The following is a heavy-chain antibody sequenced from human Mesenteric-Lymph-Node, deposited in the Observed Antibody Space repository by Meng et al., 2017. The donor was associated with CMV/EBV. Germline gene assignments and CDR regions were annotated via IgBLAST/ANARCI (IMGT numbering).Heavy chain of an antibody. CDR2: ISGSGGST. Sequence: GESLKISCAASGFTFSSYWMHWVRQAPGKGLVWVSTISGSGGSTYYADSVKGRFTISRDNSKNTLYLQMNSLRAEDTAVYYCAKVAFGIAVAATDYWGQGTLVTVSS. V-gene: IGHV3-23*01. CDR3: AKVAFGIAVAATDY. CDR1: GFTFSSYW. D-gene: IGHD6-19*01. J-gene: IGHJ4*02.